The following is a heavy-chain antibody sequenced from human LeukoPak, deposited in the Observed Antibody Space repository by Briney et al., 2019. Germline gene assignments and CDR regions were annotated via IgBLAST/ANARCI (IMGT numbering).Heavy chain of an antibody. J-gene: IGHJ4*02. V-gene: IGHV4-38-2*02. CDR1: NYSISIGYY. D-gene: IGHD3-22*01. CDR2: IYHSGST. CDR3: ARVAYYYDSSGYYYGLFDY. Sequence: SETLSLTCTVSNYSISIGYYWGWIRQPPGKGLEWIGSIYHSGSTYYNPSLKSRVTISIDTSKNQFSPKLSSVTAADTAVYYCARVAYYYDSSGYYYGLFDYWGQGTLVTVSS.